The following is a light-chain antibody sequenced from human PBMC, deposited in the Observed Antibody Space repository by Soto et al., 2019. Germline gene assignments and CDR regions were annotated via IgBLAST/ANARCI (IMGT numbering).Light chain of an antibody. Sequence: EIVMTQSPVTLSVSPGERATLSCRASQSVRSNLAWYQQKPGQAPSLLIYGAFTRATGIPTRFSGTGSGTDFTLTISSLQSEDSVFYYCQQYNDWPLTFGQGTKVEV. CDR3: QQYNDWPLT. CDR1: QSVRSN. J-gene: IGKJ1*01. V-gene: IGKV3-15*01. CDR2: GAF.